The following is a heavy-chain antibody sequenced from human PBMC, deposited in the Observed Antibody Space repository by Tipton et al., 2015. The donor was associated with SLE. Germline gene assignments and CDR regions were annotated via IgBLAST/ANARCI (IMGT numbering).Heavy chain of an antibody. CDR2: TYSSGST. Sequence: TLSLTCSASGGSISSGGYHWSWIRQHPGKGLEWIGYTYSSGSTSYNPSLKGRVTISEDTSKNQFSLKLRSVTAADTAVYYCARSHDSFDFWGQGTMVTVSS. CDR1: GGSISSGGYH. V-gene: IGHV4-31*03. J-gene: IGHJ3*01. CDR3: ARSHDSFDF.